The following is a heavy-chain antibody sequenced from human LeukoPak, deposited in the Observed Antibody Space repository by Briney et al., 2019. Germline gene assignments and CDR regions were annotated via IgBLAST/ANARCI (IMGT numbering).Heavy chain of an antibody. V-gene: IGHV1-2*06. CDR3: ARLPRSGYSYGSDY. CDR2: INPNSGGT. Sequence: GASVKVSCRASGYTFTGYYMHWVRQAPGQGLEWMGRINPNSGGTNYAQKFQGRVTMTRDTSISTAYMELSRLRSGDTAVYYCARLPRSGYSYGSDYWGQGTLVTVSS. D-gene: IGHD5-18*01. J-gene: IGHJ4*02. CDR1: GYTFTGYY.